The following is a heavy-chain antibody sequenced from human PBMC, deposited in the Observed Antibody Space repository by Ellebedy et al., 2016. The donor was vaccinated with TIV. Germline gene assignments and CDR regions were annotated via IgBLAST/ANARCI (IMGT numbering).Heavy chain of an antibody. CDR2: IFYSGNT. CDR3: ARGGGHRGYDPRVQTWFDP. CDR1: GDSISPYY. J-gene: IGHJ5*02. Sequence: SETLSLXCTVSGDSISPYYWSWIRQPPGKGLEWIGYIFYSGNTRYSPSLNNRLSMSVDTSKNQFALRLSALTAADTAVYYCARGGGHRGYDPRVQTWFDPWGQGTLVIVSS. D-gene: IGHD5-12*01. V-gene: IGHV4-59*01.